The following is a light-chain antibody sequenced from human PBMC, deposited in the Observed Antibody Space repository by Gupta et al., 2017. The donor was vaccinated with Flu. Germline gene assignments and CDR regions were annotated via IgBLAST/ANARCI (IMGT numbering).Light chain of an antibody. V-gene: IGLV3-1*01. CDR1: KLGDKY. Sequence: TCSGDKLGDKYACWYQQKPGQSPVLVIYQDSKRPSGSPERFSGSNSGNTATLTISGTQALDEADYYCQAWDSSKGVFGGATKL. J-gene: IGLJ2*01. CDR2: QDS. CDR3: QAWDSSKGV.